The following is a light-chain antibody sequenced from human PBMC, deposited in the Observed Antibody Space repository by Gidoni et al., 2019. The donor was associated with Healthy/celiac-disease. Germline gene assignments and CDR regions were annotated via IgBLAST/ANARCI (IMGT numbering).Light chain of an antibody. CDR3: QQYDNLPYT. V-gene: IGKV1-33*01. Sequence: DIQMTQSPSSLSASVGDRVTITCQASQDISNYLNWYQQKPGKAPKLLIYDASNLETGVPSRFSGSGSGTDFTFTISSLQPEDIAAYYCQQYDNLPYTFGQATTLAIK. J-gene: IGKJ2*01. CDR2: DAS. CDR1: QDISNY.